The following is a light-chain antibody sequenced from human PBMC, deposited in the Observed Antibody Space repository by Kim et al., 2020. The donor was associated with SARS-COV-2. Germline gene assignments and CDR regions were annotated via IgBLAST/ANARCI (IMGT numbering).Light chain of an antibody. CDR1: SGSMASNY. CDR2: EDK. V-gene: IGLV6-57*01. CDR3: QSYDSSNHGV. J-gene: IGLJ2*01. Sequence: KTVNISCTRSSGSMASNYVQWYQQRTGSSPTTVIYEDKQRPSGVPDRFSGSIDSSSNSASLTISGLKTEDEADYYCQSYDSSNHGVFGGGTQLTVL.